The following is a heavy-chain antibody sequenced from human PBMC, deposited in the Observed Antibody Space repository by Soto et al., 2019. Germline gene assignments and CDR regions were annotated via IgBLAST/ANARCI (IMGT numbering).Heavy chain of an antibody. J-gene: IGHJ5*02. CDR1: GSSISSGGYY. D-gene: IGHD6-19*01. CDR3: ASRVAVGVINWFDP. CDR2: IYYSGST. V-gene: IGHV4-39*01. Sequence: SETLSLTCTVAGSSISSGGYYWSWIRQHPGKGLEWIGSIYYSGSTYYNPSLKSRVTISVDTSKNQFSLKLSSVTAADTAVYYCASRVAVGVINWFDPWGQGTLVTVSS.